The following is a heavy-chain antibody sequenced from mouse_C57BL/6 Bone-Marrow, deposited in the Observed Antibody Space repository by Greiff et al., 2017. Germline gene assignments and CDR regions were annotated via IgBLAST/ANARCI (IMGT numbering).Heavy chain of an antibody. CDR3: ARDGILIYYGYEYYFDY. CDR2: ISYDGSN. V-gene: IGHV3-6*01. J-gene: IGHJ2*01. CDR1: GYSITSGYY. Sequence: DVQLQESGPGLVKPSQSLSLTCSVTGYSITSGYYWNWIRQFPGNKLEWMGYISYDGSNNYNPSLKNRISITRDTSKNQFFLKLNSVTTEDTATYYCARDGILIYYGYEYYFDYWGQGTTLTVSS. D-gene: IGHD2-2*01.